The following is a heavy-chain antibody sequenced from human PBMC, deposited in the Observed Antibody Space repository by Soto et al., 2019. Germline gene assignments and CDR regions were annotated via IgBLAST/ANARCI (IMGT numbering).Heavy chain of an antibody. D-gene: IGHD3-10*01. J-gene: IGHJ6*04. Sequence: QVQLVQSGAEVKKPGSSVKVSCKASGGTFSSYAISWVRQAPGQGLEWMGGIIPIFGTANYAQKFQGRVTITADESTSTAYIELSSLRSEDTAVYYCARTLTMVRGIYYYGMDVWGKGTTVTVSS. CDR2: IIPIFGTA. CDR1: GGTFSSYA. V-gene: IGHV1-69*01. CDR3: ARTLTMVRGIYYYGMDV.